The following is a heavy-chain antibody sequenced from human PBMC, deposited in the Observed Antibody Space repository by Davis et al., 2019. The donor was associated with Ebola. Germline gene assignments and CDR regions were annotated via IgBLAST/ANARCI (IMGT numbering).Heavy chain of an antibody. CDR3: ARDGGVAARGDLGC. D-gene: IGHD6-6*01. Sequence: AASVKVSCKASGYTFTSYGISWVRQAPGQGLEWMGWISAYNGNRNYAQKLQGRVTMTTDTSTSTAYMELRSLRSDDTAVYYCARDGGVAARGDLGCWGQGTLVTVSS. V-gene: IGHV1-18*01. CDR2: ISAYNGNR. J-gene: IGHJ4*02. CDR1: GYTFTSYG.